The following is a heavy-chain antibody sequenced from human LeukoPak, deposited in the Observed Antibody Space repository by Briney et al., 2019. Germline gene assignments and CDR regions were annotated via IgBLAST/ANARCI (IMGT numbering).Heavy chain of an antibody. J-gene: IGHJ6*02. CDR1: GYTFTGYC. CDR3: ARVQIPRYYYDSSGYFYYYGMDV. CDR2: INPNSGGT. V-gene: IGHV1-2*02. Sequence: GASVKVSCKASGYTFTGYCMHWVRQAPGQGLEWMGWINPNSGGTNYAQKFQGRVTMTRDTSISTAYMELSRLRSDDTAVYYCARVQIPRYYYDSSGYFYYYGMDVWGQGTTVTVSS. D-gene: IGHD3-22*01.